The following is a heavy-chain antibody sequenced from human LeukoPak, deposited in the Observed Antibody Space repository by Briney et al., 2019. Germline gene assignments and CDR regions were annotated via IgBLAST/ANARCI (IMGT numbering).Heavy chain of an antibody. CDR2: ISYSGST. CDR1: GGSISSHY. J-gene: IGHJ4*02. D-gene: IGHD6-13*01. V-gene: IGHV4-59*11. CDR3: APPGGIAAAGYIY. Sequence: SETLSLTRTVLGGSISSHYWTWLRQPPGKEMEWSGYISYSGSTNYNPSLKSGGPISVDPSKNQFSLKLSSVTAADTAVYYCAPPGGIAAAGYIYWGQGTLVTVSS.